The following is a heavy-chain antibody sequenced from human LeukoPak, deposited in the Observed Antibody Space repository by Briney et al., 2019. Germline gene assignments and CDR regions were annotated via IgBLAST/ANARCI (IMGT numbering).Heavy chain of an antibody. D-gene: IGHD6-6*01. J-gene: IGHJ4*02. CDR1: GGSISSSSYY. Sequence: SETLSLTCTVSGGSISSSSYYWGWIRQPPGKGLEWIGSIYYSGSTYYNPSLKSRVTISVDKSKNQFSLKLSSVTAADTAVYYCARTLAARQGEFDYWGQGTLVTVSS. CDR3: ARTLAARQGEFDY. V-gene: IGHV4-39*07. CDR2: IYYSGST.